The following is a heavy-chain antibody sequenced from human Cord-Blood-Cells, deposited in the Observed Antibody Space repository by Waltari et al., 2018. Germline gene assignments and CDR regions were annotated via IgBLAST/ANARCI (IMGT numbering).Heavy chain of an antibody. CDR2: IYYSGST. CDR1: GGSISSSSYY. V-gene: IGHV4-39*07. D-gene: IGHD3-22*01. Sequence: QLQLQESGPGLVKPSETLSLTCTVSGGSISSSSYYWGWIRQPPGKGLEWIGSIYYSGSTYYNPSLKSRVTISVDTSKNQFSLKLSSVTAVDTAVYYCARAYDSSGYYYRGSYWYFDLWGRGTLVTVSS. J-gene: IGHJ2*01. CDR3: ARAYDSSGYYYRGSYWYFDL.